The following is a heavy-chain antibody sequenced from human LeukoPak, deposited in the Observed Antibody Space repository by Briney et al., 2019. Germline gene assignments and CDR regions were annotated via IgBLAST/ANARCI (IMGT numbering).Heavy chain of an antibody. Sequence: PSETLSLTCTVSGYSISSGYYWGWIRQPPGKGLEWIGSIYHSGSTYYNPSLKSRVTISVDTSKNQFSLKLSSVTAADTAVYYCARGARYSSPLDRWAFDIRGQGTMVTVSS. CDR2: IYHSGST. CDR1: GYSISSGYY. CDR3: ARGARYSSPLDRWAFDI. V-gene: IGHV4-38-2*02. J-gene: IGHJ3*02. D-gene: IGHD6-13*01.